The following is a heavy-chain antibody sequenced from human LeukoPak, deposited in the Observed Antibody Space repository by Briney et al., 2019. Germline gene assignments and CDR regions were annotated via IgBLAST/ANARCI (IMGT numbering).Heavy chain of an antibody. CDR1: GFTFSSYS. D-gene: IGHD1-26*01. Sequence: GGSLRLSCAASGFTFSSYSMNWVRQAPGKGLEWVSYISSSSSTIYYADSVKGRFTISRDNAKNSLYLQMNSLRAEDTAVYYCARDSIVVGATTPRFDYWGQGTLVTVSS. CDR3: ARDSIVVGATTPRFDY. CDR2: ISSSSSTI. J-gene: IGHJ4*02. V-gene: IGHV3-48*01.